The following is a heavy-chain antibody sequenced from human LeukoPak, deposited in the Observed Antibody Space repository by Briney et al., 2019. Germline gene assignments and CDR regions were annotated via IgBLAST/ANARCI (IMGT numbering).Heavy chain of an antibody. CDR3: ARQTAMGRSGDY. D-gene: IGHD7-27*01. Sequence: ESLXISGQAAXSICTSYWSGGARRLRGKGGGGMGIIDPSDSETQYTPACQGQVTITDKKSLTTAYLQWNSLKASDTAMYYCARQTAMGRSGDYWGQGTLVTVSS. V-gene: IGHV5-51*01. J-gene: IGHJ4*02. CDR1: XSICTSYW. CDR2: IDPSDSET.